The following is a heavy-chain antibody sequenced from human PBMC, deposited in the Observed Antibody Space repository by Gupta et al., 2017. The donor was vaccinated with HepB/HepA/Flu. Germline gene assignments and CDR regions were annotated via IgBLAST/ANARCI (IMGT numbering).Heavy chain of an antibody. Sequence: QVQLVQSGAEVKKPGASVKVSCTASGYTFTGSYMHWVRQAPGQGLEWMGWINPNSGGTNYAQKFQGWVTMTRDTSISTAYMELSRLRSDDTAVYYCARDSNYVYYYGMDVWGQGTTVTVSS. CDR1: GYTFTGSY. J-gene: IGHJ6*02. D-gene: IGHD4-11*01. V-gene: IGHV1-2*04. CDR2: INPNSGGT. CDR3: ARDSNYVYYYGMDV.